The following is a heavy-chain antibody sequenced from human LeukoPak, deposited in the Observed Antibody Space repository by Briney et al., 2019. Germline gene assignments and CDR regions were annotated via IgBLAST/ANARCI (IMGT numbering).Heavy chain of an antibody. CDR1: GGSSSGYY. CDR2: INHSGST. Sequence: PSETLSLTCAVYGGSSSGYYWSWIRQRPGKGLEWIGEINHSGSTNYNPSLKSRVTISVDTSKNQFSLKLSSVTAADTAVYYCARGRGYYGSGMLYGMDVWGKGTTVTVSS. CDR3: ARGRGYYGSGMLYGMDV. J-gene: IGHJ6*04. D-gene: IGHD3-10*01. V-gene: IGHV4-34*01.